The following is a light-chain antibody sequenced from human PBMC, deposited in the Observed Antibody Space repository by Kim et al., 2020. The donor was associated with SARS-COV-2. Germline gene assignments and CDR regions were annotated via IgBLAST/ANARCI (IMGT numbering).Light chain of an antibody. CDR3: QTWVTAIRV. Sequence: QPVLTQSPSASASLGASVKLTCTLSSGHSSYAIAWHQQQPEKGPRYLMKVNSDGSHNKGDGIPDRFSGPSSGAERYLTISSLQSEDEADYYCQTWVTAIRVFGGGTQLTVL. V-gene: IGLV4-69*01. J-gene: IGLJ2*01. CDR2: VNSDGSH. CDR1: SGHSSYA.